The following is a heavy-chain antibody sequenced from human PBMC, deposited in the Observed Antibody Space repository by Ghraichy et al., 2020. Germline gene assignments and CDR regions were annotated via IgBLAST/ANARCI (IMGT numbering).Heavy chain of an antibody. CDR1: GFTFDDYT. J-gene: IGHJ6*02. CDR2: ISWDGGST. D-gene: IGHD2-2*01. V-gene: IGHV3-43*01. CDR3: AKDLGYCSSTSCYYYYYGMDV. Sequence: GGSLRLSCAASGFTFDDYTMHWVRQAPGTGLEWVSLISWDGGSTYYADSVKGRFTISRDNSKNSLYLQMNSLRTEDTALYYCAKDLGYCSSTSCYYYYYGMDVWGQGTTVTVSS.